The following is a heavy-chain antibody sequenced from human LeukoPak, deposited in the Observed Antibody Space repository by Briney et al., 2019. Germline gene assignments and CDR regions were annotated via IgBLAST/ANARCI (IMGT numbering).Heavy chain of an antibody. D-gene: IGHD3-22*01. V-gene: IGHV1-8*02. J-gene: IGHJ5*02. CDR1: GYTFTNYD. Sequence: ASVKVSCKASGYTFTNYDITWVRQAPGQGLEWMGWMNPNSGDTGYAQKFQGRVATTRDTSITTAYMELSSLSSEDTAVYYCARGFAVYDSIHYAFAYHWGQEPLVTVS. CDR3: ARGFAVYDSIHYAFAYH. CDR2: MNPNSGDT.